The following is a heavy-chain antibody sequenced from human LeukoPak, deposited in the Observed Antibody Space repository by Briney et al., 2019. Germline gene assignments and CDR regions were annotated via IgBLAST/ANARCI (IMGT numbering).Heavy chain of an antibody. Sequence: ASVKVSCKVSGYTLTDLSMHWVRQAPGKGLEWMGGFDPEDGETIYAQKFQGSVTMTEDASTDTAYMELSSLRSEDTAVYYCSTVRGGGYNVGDYWGQGTLVTVSS. CDR2: FDPEDGET. J-gene: IGHJ4*02. CDR1: GYTLTDLS. V-gene: IGHV1-24*01. D-gene: IGHD5-24*01. CDR3: STVRGGGYNVGDY.